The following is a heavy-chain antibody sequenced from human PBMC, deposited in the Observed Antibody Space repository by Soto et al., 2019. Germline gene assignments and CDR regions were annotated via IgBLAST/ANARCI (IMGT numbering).Heavy chain of an antibody. D-gene: IGHD3-10*01. V-gene: IGHV1-69*02. CDR3: ATSYGSGYRAFDS. CDR1: GDTFNFYS. J-gene: IGHJ4*02. Sequence: QVQLVQSGADVKKPGSSVRVSCKASGDTFNFYSINWVRQAPGLGLQWMGRINPILSMSNCAPRFQGRVTMTADKSTSTAYMELSSLRSEDTAMYYCATSYGSGYRAFDSWGQGALVTVSS. CDR2: INPILSMS.